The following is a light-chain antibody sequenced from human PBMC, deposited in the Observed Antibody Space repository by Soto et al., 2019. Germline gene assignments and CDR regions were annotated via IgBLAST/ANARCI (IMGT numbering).Light chain of an antibody. CDR2: GAS. CDR3: QQYNNWPPVYT. CDR1: QSVSNS. Sequence: EIVMTQSPATLSVSPGERATLSCRASQSVSNSLAWYQQKPGQAPRLLIYGASNRATGTPARFSGGGSGTDFTLTISSLQSEDFALYFCQQYNNWPPVYTFGQGTKVEIK. V-gene: IGKV3-15*01. J-gene: IGKJ2*01.